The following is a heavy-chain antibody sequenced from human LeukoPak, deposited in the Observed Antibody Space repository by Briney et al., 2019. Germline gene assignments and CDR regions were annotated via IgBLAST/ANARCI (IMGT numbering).Heavy chain of an antibody. V-gene: IGHV3-33*08. Sequence: GGSLRLSCAASEFTFSDYSMNWVRQAPGKGLEWVAVIWYDGSNKYYADSVKGRFTISRDNSKNTLYLQMNSLRAEDTAVYYCARELLSGSYYWGQGTLVTVSS. D-gene: IGHD1-26*01. CDR1: EFTFSDYS. CDR2: IWYDGSNK. J-gene: IGHJ4*02. CDR3: ARELLSGSYY.